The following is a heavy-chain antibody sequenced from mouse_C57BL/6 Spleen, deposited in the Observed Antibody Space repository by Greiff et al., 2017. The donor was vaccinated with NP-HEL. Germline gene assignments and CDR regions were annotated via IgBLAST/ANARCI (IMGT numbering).Heavy chain of an antibody. CDR3: AREGIYYDFSMDY. CDR2: ISYDGSN. V-gene: IGHV3-6*01. Sequence: EVQLQESGPGLVKPSQSLSLTCSVTGYSITSGYYWNWIRQFPGNKLEWMGYISYDGSNNYNPSLKNRISITRDTSKNQFFLKLNSVTTEDTATYYGAREGIYYDFSMDYWGQGTSVTVSS. J-gene: IGHJ4*01. CDR1: GYSITSGYY. D-gene: IGHD2-4*01.